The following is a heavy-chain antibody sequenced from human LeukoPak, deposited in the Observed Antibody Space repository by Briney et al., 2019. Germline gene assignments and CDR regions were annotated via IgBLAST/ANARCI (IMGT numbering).Heavy chain of an antibody. CDR2: ISGSGGST. D-gene: IGHD5-12*01. CDR3: ANYPVENVYSGYLLRYFDY. Sequence: GGSLRLSCTASGYTFSRYAMSWVRQAPGKGLELVSTISGSGGSTYYADSVKGRFTISRDSSKNTLHLQMNSLRVEDTAVNYCANYPVENVYSGYLLRYFDYWGQGTLVTVSS. CDR1: GYTFSRYA. J-gene: IGHJ4*02. V-gene: IGHV3-23*01.